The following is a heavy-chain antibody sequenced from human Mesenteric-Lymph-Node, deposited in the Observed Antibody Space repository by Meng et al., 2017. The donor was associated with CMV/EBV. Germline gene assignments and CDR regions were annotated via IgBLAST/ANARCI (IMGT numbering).Heavy chain of an antibody. CDR3: ARRSRIVGTSAGVWFDP. CDR2: IYYRGST. Sequence: SETLSLTCTVSGDPISSNYYYWAWIRQPPGWGLEWIGNIYYRGSTYYNPSLNSRVTISVDTSKNQFSLRLSSVTAADTAMYYCARRSRIVGTSAGVWFDPWGQGNLVTVSS. J-gene: IGHJ5*02. D-gene: IGHD1-26*01. V-gene: IGHV4-39*01. CDR1: GDPISSNYYY.